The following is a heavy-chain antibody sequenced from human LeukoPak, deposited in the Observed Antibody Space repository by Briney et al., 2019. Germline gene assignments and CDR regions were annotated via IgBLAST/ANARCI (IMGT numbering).Heavy chain of an antibody. D-gene: IGHD5-18*01. CDR2: IRYDGSNK. V-gene: IGHV3-30*02. Sequence: GGSLRLSCAASGFTFSSYGMHWVRQAPGKGLEWVAFIRYDGSNKYYADSVKGRFTISRDNSKNTLYLQMNSLRAEDTVVYYCAAVDTARYYFDYWGQGTLVTVSS. J-gene: IGHJ4*02. CDR1: GFTFSSYG. CDR3: AAVDTARYYFDY.